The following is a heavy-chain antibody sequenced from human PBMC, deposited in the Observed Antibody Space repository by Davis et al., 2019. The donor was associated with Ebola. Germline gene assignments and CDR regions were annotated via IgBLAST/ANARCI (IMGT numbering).Heavy chain of an antibody. Sequence: AASVKVSCKASGYTFTSYGISWVRQAPGQGLEWMGRINPNSGGTNYAQKFQGRVTMTRDTSISTAYMELSRLRSDDTAVYYCARAEAGYCSGGSCYGGWFDPWGQGTLVTVSS. V-gene: IGHV1-2*06. CDR2: INPNSGGT. CDR1: GYTFTSYG. J-gene: IGHJ5*02. D-gene: IGHD2-15*01. CDR3: ARAEAGYCSGGSCYGGWFDP.